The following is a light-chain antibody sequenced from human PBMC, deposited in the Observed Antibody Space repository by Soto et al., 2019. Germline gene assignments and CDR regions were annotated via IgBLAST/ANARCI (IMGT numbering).Light chain of an antibody. V-gene: IGLV2-8*01. CDR1: SSDVGGYNY. CDR2: EVS. CDR3: SSYGGSDNVV. J-gene: IGLJ2*01. Sequence: QSALTQPPSASGSPGQSVTISCTGTSSDVGGYNYVSWYQQHPGKAPKLMIYEVSKRPSGVPDRVSGSKSGNTASLTVSGLQAEDEADYYCSSYGGSDNVVFGGGTKLTVL.